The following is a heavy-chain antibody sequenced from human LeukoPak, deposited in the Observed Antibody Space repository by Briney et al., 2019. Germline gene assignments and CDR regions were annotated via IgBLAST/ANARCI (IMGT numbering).Heavy chain of an antibody. Sequence: ASVKVSCKASGYTLIGYYMHWVRQAPGQGLEWMGWLNPNSGGTNYAQKFQGRVTMTRDTSISTAYMELSRLRSDDTAVYYCARGFLRGTTPNLGYWGQGTLVTVSS. CDR2: LNPNSGGT. J-gene: IGHJ4*02. CDR3: ARGFLRGTTPNLGY. CDR1: GYTLIGYY. V-gene: IGHV1-2*02. D-gene: IGHD4-17*01.